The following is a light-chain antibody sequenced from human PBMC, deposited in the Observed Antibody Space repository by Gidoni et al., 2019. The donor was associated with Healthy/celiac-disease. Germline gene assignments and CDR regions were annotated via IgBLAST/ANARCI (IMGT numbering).Light chain of an antibody. J-gene: IGKJ4*01. CDR1: QSVSSY. CDR3: QQSSMGLT. V-gene: IGKV3-11*01. CDR2: DAS. Sequence: EIVLTPSPATLSLSPGERATRSCRASQSVSSYLAWYQQKPGQAPRLLIYDASNRATGIPARFSGSGSGTDFTLTISSLEPEDFAVYYCQQSSMGLTFGGGTKVEIK.